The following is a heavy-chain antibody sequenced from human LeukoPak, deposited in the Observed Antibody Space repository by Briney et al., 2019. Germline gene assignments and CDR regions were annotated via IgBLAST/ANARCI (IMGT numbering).Heavy chain of an antibody. Sequence: SVKVSCKASGGTFSSYAISWVRQAPGQGLEWMGRITPILGIANYAQKFQGRVTITADKSTSTAYMELSSLRSEDTAVYYCARDPPHSGSRPSDYWGQGTLVTVSS. J-gene: IGHJ4*02. CDR3: ARDPPHSGSRPSDY. CDR1: GGTFSSYA. CDR2: ITPILGIA. V-gene: IGHV1-69*04. D-gene: IGHD1-26*01.